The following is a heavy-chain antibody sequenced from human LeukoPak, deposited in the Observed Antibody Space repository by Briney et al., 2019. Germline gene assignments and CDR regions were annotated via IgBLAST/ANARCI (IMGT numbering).Heavy chain of an antibody. J-gene: IGHJ4*02. CDR2: ISSSSTYI. Sequence: GGSLRLSCAASGFTFSTYTMNWVRQALAKGLEWVSCISSSSTYIHYADSVKGRFTISRDDAKNSLYLQLNSLRVEDTAVYYCARIFYDSGAYYSDYWGQGTLLTVSS. V-gene: IGHV3-21*01. CDR1: GFTFSTYT. D-gene: IGHD3-22*01. CDR3: ARIFYDSGAYYSDY.